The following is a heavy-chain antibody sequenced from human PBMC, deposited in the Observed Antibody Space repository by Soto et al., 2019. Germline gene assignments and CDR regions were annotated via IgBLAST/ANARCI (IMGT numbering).Heavy chain of an antibody. J-gene: IGHJ5*02. CDR3: AVGGNCFDP. D-gene: IGHD2-15*01. CDR1: GFSFSTYW. V-gene: IGHV3-7*03. CDR2: IARGGGEM. Sequence: EVQLVESGGGLVQPGGSLRLSCAASGFSFSTYWMAWVRQAPGKGLEWVANIARGGGEMCYADSVRGRFTISRDNAKKPLYLQMISLRAGATAIDFGAVGGNCFDPWGQGTLVSVSS.